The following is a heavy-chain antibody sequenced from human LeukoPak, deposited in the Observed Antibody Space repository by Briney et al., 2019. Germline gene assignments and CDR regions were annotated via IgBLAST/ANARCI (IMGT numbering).Heavy chain of an antibody. CDR2: ISSSGSSI. V-gene: IGHV3-48*03. J-gene: IGHJ4*02. CDR3: ARGKGYDSSGYYYRTFDN. Sequence: GGSLRLSCAASGFTFSSYEMNWVRQAPGKGLEWVSYISSSGSSIYYADSVKGRFTISRDNAKSSLYLQMNSLRAEDTAFYYCARGKGYDSSGYYYRTFDNWGQGTLVTVSS. CDR1: GFTFSSYE. D-gene: IGHD3-22*01.